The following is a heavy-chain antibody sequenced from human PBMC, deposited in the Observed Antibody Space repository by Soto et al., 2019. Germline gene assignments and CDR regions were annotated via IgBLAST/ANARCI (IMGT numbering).Heavy chain of an antibody. V-gene: IGHV1-18*04. CDR2: IAPHSGRT. Sequence: QVQLVQSGPEVKKPGASVRVSCMTSGYAFTSYGVNWVRQAPGQGFEWMGWIAPHSGRTTYLPKFQGRVTISADASTNTAYMELRGLSSDDTGIYFCARAATGSYHSAYWGQGTVVTVSS. J-gene: IGHJ4*02. CDR3: ARAATGSYHSAY. D-gene: IGHD3-10*01. CDR1: GYAFTSYG.